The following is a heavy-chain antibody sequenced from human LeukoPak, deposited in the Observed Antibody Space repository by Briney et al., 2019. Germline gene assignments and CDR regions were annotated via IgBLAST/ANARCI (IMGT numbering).Heavy chain of an antibody. Sequence: GGSLRLSCAASGFTFSSYAMHWVRQAPGKGLEWVAVISYDGSNKYYADSVKGRFTISRDNSKNTLYLQMNSLRAEDTAVYYCARAILGGGSFDIWGQGTMVTVSS. CDR2: ISYDGSNK. J-gene: IGHJ3*02. V-gene: IGHV3-30-3*01. CDR1: GFTFSSYA. D-gene: IGHD3-16*01. CDR3: ARAILGGGSFDI.